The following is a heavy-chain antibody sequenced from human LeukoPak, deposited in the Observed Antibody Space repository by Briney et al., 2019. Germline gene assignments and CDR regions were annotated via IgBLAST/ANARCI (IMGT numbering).Heavy chain of an antibody. Sequence: PSETLSLTCAVYGGSLSGYYWSWIRQPPGKGLEWIGEINHSGSTNYNPSLKSRVTISIDTSKNQFSLKVSSVTAADTAVYYCARDSSGYFDYWAREPWSPSPQ. J-gene: IGHJ4*02. D-gene: IGHD6-19*01. V-gene: IGHV4-34*01. CDR1: GGSLSGYY. CDR2: INHSGST. CDR3: ARDSSGYFDY.